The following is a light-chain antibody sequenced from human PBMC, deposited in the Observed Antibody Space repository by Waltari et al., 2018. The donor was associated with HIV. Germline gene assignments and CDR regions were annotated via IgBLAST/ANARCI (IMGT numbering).Light chain of an antibody. CDR2: EVS. Sequence: QSALPQPASVSGSPGQSITIPCTGTNSDVWSYYLVSWYQQHPGKAPKLMIYEVSKRPSGVSNRFSGSKSGNTASLTISGLQAEDEADYYCCSYAGSSTFVVFGGGTKLTVL. CDR1: NSDVWSYYL. J-gene: IGLJ2*01. CDR3: CSYAGSSTFVV. V-gene: IGLV2-23*02.